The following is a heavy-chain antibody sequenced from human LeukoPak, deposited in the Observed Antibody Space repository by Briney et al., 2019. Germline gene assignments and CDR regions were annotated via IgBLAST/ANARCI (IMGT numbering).Heavy chain of an antibody. V-gene: IGHV3-23*01. CDR2: VTGNAANT. D-gene: IGHD3-22*01. J-gene: IGHJ4*02. Sequence: GGSLRLSCAASGFTFSSYAMSWVRQAPGKGLEWVSGVTGNAANTYYADSVKGRFAISRDNSKNTLYLQMNSLRAEDTAVYYCARVSASYYDSSGYYFDYWGQGTLVTVSS. CDR3: ARVSASYYDSSGYYFDY. CDR1: GFTFSSYA.